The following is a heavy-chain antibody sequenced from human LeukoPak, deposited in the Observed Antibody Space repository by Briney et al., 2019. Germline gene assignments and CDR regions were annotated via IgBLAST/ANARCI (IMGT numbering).Heavy chain of an antibody. Sequence: GESLKISCKGSGYTFSNHWIGWVRQMPGRGLEWMGIIYPGDSDTRYSPSFQGQVTIPADKSITTAYIQWSSLKASDTAMYFCAKSGGSRPLYFDYWGQGALVTVSS. J-gene: IGHJ4*02. CDR3: AKSGGSRPLYFDY. CDR2: IYPGDSDT. D-gene: IGHD2-15*01. CDR1: GYTFSNHW. V-gene: IGHV5-51*01.